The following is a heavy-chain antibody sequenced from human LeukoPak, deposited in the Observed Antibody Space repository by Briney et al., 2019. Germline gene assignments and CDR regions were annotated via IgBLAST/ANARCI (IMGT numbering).Heavy chain of an antibody. J-gene: IGHJ4*02. D-gene: IGHD6-19*01. CDR2: ISASGSGT. V-gene: IGHV3-23*01. CDR1: GFTFTSYA. CDR3: AKGRDTSGRQNFDF. Sequence: PGGSLRLSCEASGFTFTSYAMHWVRQAPGKGLEWVSSISASGSGTFYTDSMSGRFTISRDNAKKTLFLQMKNLRLGDTALYYCAKGRDTSGRQNFDFWAQGTLVTVSS.